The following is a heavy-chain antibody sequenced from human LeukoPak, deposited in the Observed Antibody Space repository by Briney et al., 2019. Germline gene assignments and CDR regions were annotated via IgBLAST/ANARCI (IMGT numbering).Heavy chain of an antibody. Sequence: PSETLSLTCTVSGGSISSSSYYWGWIRQPPGKGLEWIGSIYYSGSTYYNPSLKSRVTISVDTSKNQFSLKLSSVTAADTAVYYCARVIFRGASTVVTPLDYWGQGTLVTVSS. CDR2: IYYSGST. CDR3: ARVIFRGASTVVTPLDY. D-gene: IGHD4-23*01. J-gene: IGHJ4*02. CDR1: GGSISSSSYY. V-gene: IGHV4-39*07.